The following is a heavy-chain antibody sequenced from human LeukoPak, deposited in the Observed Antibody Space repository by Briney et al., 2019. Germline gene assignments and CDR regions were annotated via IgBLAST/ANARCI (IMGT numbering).Heavy chain of an antibody. D-gene: IGHD3-22*01. J-gene: IGHJ1*01. CDR3: ARDRLLYYYDSGPTGHFQH. Sequence: GGSLRLSCAASGFTFSSYAMSWVRQAPGKGLEWVSALSGSGGNTYYADSVKGRFTISRDNSKNTLYLQMNSLRAEDTAVYYCARDRLLYYYDSGPTGHFQHWGQGTLVTV. CDR1: GFTFSSYA. CDR2: LSGSGGNT. V-gene: IGHV3-23*01.